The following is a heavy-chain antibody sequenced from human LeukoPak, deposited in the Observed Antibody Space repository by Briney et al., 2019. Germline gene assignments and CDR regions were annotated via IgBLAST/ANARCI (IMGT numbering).Heavy chain of an antibody. CDR3: ARSLTTLTYEGY. CDR1: GFTFSSYM. J-gene: IGHJ4*02. Sequence: GGSLRLSCAASGFTFSSYMMNWVRQAPGKGLEWVSSINSGSTYTYYTESVKGRFTVSRDNAKNSLFLQMNSQRAEDTAIYYCARSLTTLTYEGYWGQGTLVTVSS. V-gene: IGHV3-21*01. CDR2: INSGSTYT. D-gene: IGHD1-1*01.